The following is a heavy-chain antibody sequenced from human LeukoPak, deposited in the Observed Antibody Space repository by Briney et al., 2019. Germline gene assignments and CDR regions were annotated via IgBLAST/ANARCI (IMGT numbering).Heavy chain of an antibody. CDR2: IAVTPDGPAT. V-gene: IGHV3-15*04. D-gene: IGHD6-6*01. CDR3: VWSSTWNRRFYLDQ. Sequence: PGGSLRLSCAASGFTFSLAWMSWARQTPGKELQGVARIAVTPDGPATDYATPVRGRFTISRDDSRNMGYLQMSSLRTDDTAVYYCVWSSTWNRRFYLDQWGQGTLVTVSS. J-gene: IGHJ4*02. CDR1: GFTFSLAW.